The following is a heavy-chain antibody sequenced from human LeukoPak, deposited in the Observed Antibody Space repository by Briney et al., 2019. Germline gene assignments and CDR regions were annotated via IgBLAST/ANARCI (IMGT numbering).Heavy chain of an antibody. CDR2: IIPIFGTA. CDR3: ARDRVEEVAAAGTGY. D-gene: IGHD6-13*01. CDR1: GGTFSSYA. J-gene: IGHJ4*02. V-gene: IGHV1-69*06. Sequence: ASVKVSCKASGGTFSSYAISWVRQAPGQGLEWMGRIIPIFGTANSAQQFQGRVTIPADKSTSTAYMELSSLRSEDKAVYYCARDRVEEVAAAGTGYWGQGTLVTVSS.